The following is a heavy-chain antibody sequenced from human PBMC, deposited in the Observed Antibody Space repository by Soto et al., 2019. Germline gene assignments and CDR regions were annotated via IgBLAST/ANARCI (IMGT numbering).Heavy chain of an antibody. V-gene: IGHV4-39*01. Sequence: SETLSLTCAVSGSSVSSTSSYWAWSRQPPGKGLEWIGSFYYTGSTDYNPSLRSRVTMSVDTSKNHFSLKLSSVTAADTAVYYCARHLQLTLPPPHNWFGPWGQGTLVTVSS. CDR1: GSSVSSTSSY. CDR2: FYYTGST. D-gene: IGHD1-1*01. J-gene: IGHJ5*02. CDR3: ARHLQLTLPPPHNWFGP.